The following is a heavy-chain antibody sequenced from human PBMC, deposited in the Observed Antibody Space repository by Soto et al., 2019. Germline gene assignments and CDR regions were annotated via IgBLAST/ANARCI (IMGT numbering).Heavy chain of an antibody. V-gene: IGHV2-26*01. CDR2: IYSSDIK. J-gene: IGHJ4*02. CDR3: ARVNLETSSWTSFYFDS. D-gene: IGHD6-13*01. Sequence: QVTLKESGPAVVKPTETLTLTCSVSGFSLSDIRLAVSWLRQPPGRPLEWLAHIYSSDIKSYNSSLERRLAISKDTSKGQVVLTVANMGPADTATYFCARVNLETSSWTSFYFDSWGLGTLVTVTA. CDR1: GFSLSDIRLA.